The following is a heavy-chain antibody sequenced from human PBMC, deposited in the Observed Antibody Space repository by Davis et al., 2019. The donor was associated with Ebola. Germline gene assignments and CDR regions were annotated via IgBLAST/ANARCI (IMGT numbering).Heavy chain of an antibody. J-gene: IGHJ4*02. Sequence: ASVKVSCKASGYTFTSYYMHWVRQAPGQGLEWMGIINPSGGSTSYAQKFQGRVTMTRDTSTSTVYMELSSLRSEDTAVYYCARERVARSSSSAPTHPGDFDYWGQGTLVTVSS. V-gene: IGHV1-46*01. CDR1: GYTFTSYY. D-gene: IGHD6-6*01. CDR3: ARERVARSSSSAPTHPGDFDY. CDR2: INPSGGST.